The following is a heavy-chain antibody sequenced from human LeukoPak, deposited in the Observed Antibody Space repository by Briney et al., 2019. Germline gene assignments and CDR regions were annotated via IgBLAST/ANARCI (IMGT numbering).Heavy chain of an antibody. Sequence: SETLSLTCTVSGGSISSYYWSWIRQPAGKGLEWIGRIYTSGSTNYNPSLKSRVTMSVDTSKNQFSLKLSSVTAADTAVYYCARVASIAVADTFDYWGQGTLVTVSS. CDR1: GGSISSYY. J-gene: IGHJ4*02. V-gene: IGHV4-4*07. CDR3: ARVASIAVADTFDY. D-gene: IGHD6-19*01. CDR2: IYTSGST.